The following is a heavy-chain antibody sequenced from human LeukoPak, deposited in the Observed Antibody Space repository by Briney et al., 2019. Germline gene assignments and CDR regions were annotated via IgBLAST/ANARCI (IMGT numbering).Heavy chain of an antibody. D-gene: IGHD1-1*01. CDR1: GGTFSNYA. V-gene: IGHV1-18*01. CDR2: SGPYNGNT. Sequence: ASVKVSCKASGGTFSNYAISWVRQAPGQGLEWMGWSGPYNGNTNYAQKFQDRITMTTDTSTSTAYMELRSLRSDDTAMYYCARRAPRKLAADYWGQGTLVTVSS. CDR3: ARRAPRKLAADY. J-gene: IGHJ4*02.